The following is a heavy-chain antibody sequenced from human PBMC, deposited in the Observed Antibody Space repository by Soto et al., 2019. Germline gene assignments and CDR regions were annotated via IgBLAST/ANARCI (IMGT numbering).Heavy chain of an antibody. CDR2: IWYDGSNK. CDR1: GFTFSSYG. CDR3: ARTSGTWEDYYGMDV. V-gene: IGHV3-33*01. D-gene: IGHD1-26*01. Sequence: GGSLRLSCAASGFTFSSYGMHWVRQAPGKGLEWVAVIWYDGSNKYYADSVKGRFTISRDNSKNTLYLQMNSLRAEDTAVYYCARTSGTWEDYYGMDVWGQGTTVTVSS. J-gene: IGHJ6*02.